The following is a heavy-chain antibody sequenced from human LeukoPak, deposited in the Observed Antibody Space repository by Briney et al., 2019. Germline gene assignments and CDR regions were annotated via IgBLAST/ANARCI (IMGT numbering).Heavy chain of an antibody. CDR1: GASISGYF. D-gene: IGHD2-15*01. CDR3: ARDRRYCSGGTCYLDPYFDY. J-gene: IGHJ4*02. V-gene: IGHV4-59*12. Sequence: PSETLSLTCTVSGASISGYFWSWIRQAPGKGLEWIGYIYYSGSIHYNPSLKSRVSISVDTSKNQFSLKLSSMTAADTAVYYYARDRRYCSGGTCYLDPYFDYWGQGTLVTVSS. CDR2: IYYSGSI.